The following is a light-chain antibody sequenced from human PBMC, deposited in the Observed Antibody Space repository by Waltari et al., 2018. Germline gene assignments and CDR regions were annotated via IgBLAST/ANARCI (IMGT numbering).Light chain of an antibody. Sequence: DVVMTQSPLSLPVTLGQPASISCRSSQSLVHSDGNTYLNWFQQRPGQSPGRLIYKVSDRDSGVPDRFSGSGSGTDFTLKISRVEAEDVGGYYCMQGTHWPWTFGQGTKVEIK. V-gene: IGKV2-30*02. CDR2: KVS. CDR3: MQGTHWPWT. J-gene: IGKJ1*01. CDR1: QSLVHSDGNTY.